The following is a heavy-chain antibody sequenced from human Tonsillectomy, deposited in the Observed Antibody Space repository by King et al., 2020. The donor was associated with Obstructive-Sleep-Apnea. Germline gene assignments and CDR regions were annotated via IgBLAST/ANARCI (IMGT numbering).Heavy chain of an antibody. CDR2: INTGDSDT. CDR1: GSSFSSHW. CDR3: ARLACGGDCSLYNWFDP. V-gene: IGHV5-51*01. J-gene: IGHJ5*02. Sequence: VQLVESERKVKKPGESLQISCKASGSSFSSHWIAWVRQMPGKGLEWMGIINTGDSDTKYSPSFQGQVTLSADRSTNTAYMKWSSLKASDTAMYYCARLACGGDCSLYNWFDPWGQGTLVTVSS. D-gene: IGHD2-21*02.